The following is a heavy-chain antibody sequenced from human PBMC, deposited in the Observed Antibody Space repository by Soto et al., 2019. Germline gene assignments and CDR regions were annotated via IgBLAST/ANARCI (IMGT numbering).Heavy chain of an antibody. Sequence: LRLSFAASGFTFNNYGMHWVRQAPGKGLEWVAVIWYDGSHESYADSVKGRFTISRDNSKNTLYLQMNSLRAEDTAVYYCARDRYSYDSRAYQGVDWYFDLWGRGTLVTVSS. J-gene: IGHJ2*01. D-gene: IGHD3-22*01. CDR2: IWYDGSHE. V-gene: IGHV3-33*01. CDR3: ARDRYSYDSRAYQGVDWYFDL. CDR1: GFTFNNYG.